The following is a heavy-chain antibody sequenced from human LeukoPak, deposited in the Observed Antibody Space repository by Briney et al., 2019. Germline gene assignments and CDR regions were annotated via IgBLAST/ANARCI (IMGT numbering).Heavy chain of an antibody. CDR3: ALYFGKELLWFGELLLNY. V-gene: IGHV1-2*02. D-gene: IGHD3-10*01. CDR1: GYIFTGYN. J-gene: IGHJ4*02. Sequence: ASVKVSCKASGYIFTGYNMHWVRQAPGQGLEWMGWINPNSGGTNYAQKFQGRVTMTRDTSISTAYMELNRLTSDDTAVYYCALYFGKELLWFGELLLNYWGQGTLVTVSS. CDR2: INPNSGGT.